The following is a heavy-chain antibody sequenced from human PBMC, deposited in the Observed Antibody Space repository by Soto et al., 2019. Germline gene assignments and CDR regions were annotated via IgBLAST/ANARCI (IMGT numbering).Heavy chain of an antibody. CDR1: ESTVSRDW. V-gene: IGHV3-7*04. Sequence: EVHLVESGGGLVQTGGSRRLSCAIFESTVSRDWMNWVRQAPGKGLEWVAHINQDGSEKYYVDSVKGRFTISRDNAKKSLYLQMNSLRPADTAMYYCSGGVGDAFWGQGTLVTVSS. D-gene: IGHD1-26*01. CDR3: SGGVGDAF. J-gene: IGHJ4*02. CDR2: INQDGSEK.